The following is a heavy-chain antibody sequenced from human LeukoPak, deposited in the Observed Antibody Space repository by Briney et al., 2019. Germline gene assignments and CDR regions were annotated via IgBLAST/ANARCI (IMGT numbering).Heavy chain of an antibody. CDR1: GDSVSSNSAA. J-gene: IGHJ3*02. D-gene: IGHD3-9*01. CDR2: TYYRSKWYN. CDR3: ASYYDILTGYFPWAFDI. Sequence: SQTLSLTCAISGDSVSSNSAAWNWIRQSPSRGLQWLGRTYYRSKWYNDYAVSVKSRITINPDTSKNQFSLQPNSVTPEDTAVYYCASYYDILTGYFPWAFDIWGQGTMVTVSS. V-gene: IGHV6-1*01.